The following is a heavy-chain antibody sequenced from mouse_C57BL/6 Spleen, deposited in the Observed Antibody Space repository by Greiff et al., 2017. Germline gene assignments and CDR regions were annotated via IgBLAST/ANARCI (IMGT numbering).Heavy chain of an antibody. CDR1: GFSFNTYA. V-gene: IGHV10-1*01. J-gene: IGHJ4*01. Sequence: EVQRVESGGGLVQPKGSLKLSCAASGFSFNTYAMNWVRQAPGKGLEWVARIRSKSNNYATYYADSVKDRFTISRDDSESMLYLQMNNLKTEDTAMYYGVRHAPYGNFYYYAMDYWGQGTSVTVSS. CDR2: IRSKSNNYAT. D-gene: IGHD2-1*01. CDR3: VRHAPYGNFYYYAMDY.